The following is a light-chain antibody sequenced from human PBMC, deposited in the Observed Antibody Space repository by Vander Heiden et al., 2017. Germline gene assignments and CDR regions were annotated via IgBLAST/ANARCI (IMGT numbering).Light chain of an antibody. Sequence: SYELTQPPSVSVSPGQTASITCSGDKLGNKYVSWYQQKPGQSPAVVIYQDIRRPSGIPERVSGSNSGDTATLTISGTQTMDEADYYCQEWDSSTVVFGGGTKLTVL. CDR1: KLGNKY. V-gene: IGLV3-1*01. J-gene: IGLJ2*01. CDR2: QDI. CDR3: QEWDSSTVV.